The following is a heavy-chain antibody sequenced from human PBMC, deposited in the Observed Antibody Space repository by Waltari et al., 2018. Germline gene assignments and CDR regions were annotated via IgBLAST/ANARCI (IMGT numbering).Heavy chain of an antibody. J-gene: IGHJ4*02. D-gene: IGHD3-22*01. Sequence: QVQLQQWGAGLLKPSETLSLTCAVYGGSFSGYYWSWIRQPHGKGLEWIGEINHRVSPKYNPSRKSIVTISVDTSKNQFSLKLSSVTAADTAGYYCARGGNDYDRSGDYWGQGTLVTVSS. CDR1: GGSFSGYY. CDR2: INHRVSP. V-gene: IGHV4-34*01. CDR3: ARGGNDYDRSGDY.